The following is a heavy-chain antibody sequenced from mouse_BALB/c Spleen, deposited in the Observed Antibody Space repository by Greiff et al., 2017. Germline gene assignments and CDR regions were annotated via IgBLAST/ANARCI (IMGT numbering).Heavy chain of an antibody. Sequence: EVQLQESGPSLVKPSQTLSLTCSVTGDSITSGYWNWIRKFPGNKLEYMGYISYSGSTYYNPSLKSRISITRDTSKNQYYLQLNSVTTEDTATYYCARQDGLLSYAMDYWGQGTSVTVSS. CDR3: ARQDGLLSYAMDY. D-gene: IGHD2-3*01. CDR2: ISYSGST. CDR1: GDSITSGY. V-gene: IGHV3-8*02. J-gene: IGHJ4*01.